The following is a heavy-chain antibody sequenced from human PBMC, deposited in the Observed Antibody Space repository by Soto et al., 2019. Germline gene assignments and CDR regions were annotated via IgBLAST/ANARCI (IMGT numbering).Heavy chain of an antibody. CDR2: IVVGSGNT. CDR1: GFTFTSPA. Sequence: SVKVSCKASGFTFTSPAVQWVRQARGQRLEWIGWIVVGSGNTNYAQKFQERVTITRDMSTSTAYMELSSLRSEDTAVYYCAAASVNYYGSGTDIWGQGTMVTVSS. D-gene: IGHD3-10*01. V-gene: IGHV1-58*01. CDR3: AAASVNYYGSGTDI. J-gene: IGHJ3*02.